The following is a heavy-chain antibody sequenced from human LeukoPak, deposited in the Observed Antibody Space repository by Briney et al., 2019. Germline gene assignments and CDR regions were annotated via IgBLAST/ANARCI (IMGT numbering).Heavy chain of an antibody. V-gene: IGHV3-7*01. CDR1: GFTFSSYS. Sequence: GGSLRLSCEASGFTFSSYSMNWVRQAPGKGLEWVANIKQDGSEKYYVDSVKGRFTISRDNAKNSLYLQMNSLRAEDTAVYYCARECPTVIAARYYYYYYMDVWGKGTTVTVSS. D-gene: IGHD6-6*01. CDR3: ARECPTVIAARYYYYYYMDV. J-gene: IGHJ6*03. CDR2: IKQDGSEK.